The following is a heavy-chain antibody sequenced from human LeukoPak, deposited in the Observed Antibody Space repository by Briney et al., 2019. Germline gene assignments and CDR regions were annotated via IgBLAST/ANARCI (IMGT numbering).Heavy chain of an antibody. CDR2: ISSSSNYI. D-gene: IGHD5-18*01. CDR3: ACGYSYGYDAFDI. J-gene: IGHJ3*02. CDR1: GFTFSSYS. V-gene: IGHV3-21*01. Sequence: GGSLRLSCAASGFTFSSYSMNWVRQAPGKALEWVSSISSSSNYIYYADSVKGRFTISRDNAKNSLYLQMNSLRAEDTAVYYCACGYSYGYDAFDIWGQGTMVTVSS.